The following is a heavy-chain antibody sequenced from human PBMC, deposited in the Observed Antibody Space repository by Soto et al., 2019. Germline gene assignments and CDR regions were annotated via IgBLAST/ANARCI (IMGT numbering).Heavy chain of an antibody. J-gene: IGHJ6*02. V-gene: IGHV4-31*03. CDR1: GGSTSGGNYY. CDR2: IYNSGST. Sequence: QVQLQESGPGLAKPSETLSLTCTVSGGSTSGGNYYWNWIRQHPGKGLEWIGNIYNSGSTYYNPSLKSRVIISVDTSKNRLSLRLSSVAAADTAVYYCARDRGFGMDVWGQGTTVTVSS. CDR3: ARDRGFGMDV.